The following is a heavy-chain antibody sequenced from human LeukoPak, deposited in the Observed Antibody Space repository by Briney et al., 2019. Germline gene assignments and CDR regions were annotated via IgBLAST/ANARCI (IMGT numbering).Heavy chain of an antibody. J-gene: IGHJ4*02. CDR3: ARDPSYSRHGQKDCSSTSCYPKQDYEGDDY. CDR2: ILPIFGTA. V-gene: IGHV1-69*01. CDR1: GGTFSSYA. Sequence: ASVKVSCKASGGTFSSYAISWVRQAPGQGLEWMGGILPIFGTANYAQKFQGRVTITADESTSTAYMELSSLRSEDTAVYYCARDPSYSRHGQKDCSSTSCYPKQDYEGDDYWGQGTLVTVSS. D-gene: IGHD2-2*01.